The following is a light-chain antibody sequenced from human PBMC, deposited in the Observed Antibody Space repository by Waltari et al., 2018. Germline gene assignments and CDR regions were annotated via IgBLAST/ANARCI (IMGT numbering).Light chain of an antibody. CDR2: KAS. J-gene: IGKJ1*01. CDR1: HSIADW. CDR3: QQYSRFST. Sequence: DIQMTQSPSTLSASIGDRVTISCRASHSIADWLAWYQQKPGQPPKLLIHKASTLQGGVPSRFSGSGSGTEFTLTITSLQPDDSATYYCQQYSRFSTFGQGTKVVIK. V-gene: IGKV1-5*03.